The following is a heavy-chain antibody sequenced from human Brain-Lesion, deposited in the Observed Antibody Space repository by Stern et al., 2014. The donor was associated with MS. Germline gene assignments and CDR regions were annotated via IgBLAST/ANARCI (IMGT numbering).Heavy chain of an antibody. J-gene: IGHJ6*02. CDR2: IFNSGST. Sequence: QVQLQESGPGLVKPSQTLSLSCTVSGGSISSGGYYWSWIRQPAGKGLEWIGRIFNSGSTRHNPPLQRRVHISIDTSKNQFSLRLNSRTAADTAVYYCARGRVVPGFQYYATDVWGQGTTVIVSS. D-gene: IGHD2-2*01. CDR1: GGSISSGGYY. V-gene: IGHV4-61*02. CDR3: ARGRVVPGFQYYATDV.